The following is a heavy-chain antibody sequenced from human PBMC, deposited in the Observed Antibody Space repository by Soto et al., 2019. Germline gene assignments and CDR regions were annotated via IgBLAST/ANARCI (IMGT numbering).Heavy chain of an antibody. D-gene: IGHD6-13*01. V-gene: IGHV3-33*01. CDR3: ARGGQQLVRHGIVPQWYFDY. Sequence: QVQLVESGGGVVQPGRSLRLSCAASGFTFSSYGMHWVRQAPGKGLEWVAVIWYDGSNKYYADSVKGRFTISRDNSKNALYLQMNSPRAEDTAVYYCARGGQQLVRHGIVPQWYFDYWGQGTLVTVSS. CDR2: IWYDGSNK. CDR1: GFTFSSYG. J-gene: IGHJ4*02.